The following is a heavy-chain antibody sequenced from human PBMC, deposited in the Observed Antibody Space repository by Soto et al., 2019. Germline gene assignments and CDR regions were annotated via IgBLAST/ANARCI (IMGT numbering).Heavy chain of an antibody. CDR2: IIPMFGTA. J-gene: IGHJ6*04. Sequence: GASVKVSCKASGRTISSYAISWVGQARGQGRKRMGGIIPMFGTANYAEKFQGRVTITADESTSTAYMELSSLRSEDGPLYYCARFVGATTCTYYGMEFGDKGT. CDR1: GRTISSYA. CDR3: ARFVGATTCTYYGMEF. V-gene: IGHV1-69*13. D-gene: IGHD1-26*01.